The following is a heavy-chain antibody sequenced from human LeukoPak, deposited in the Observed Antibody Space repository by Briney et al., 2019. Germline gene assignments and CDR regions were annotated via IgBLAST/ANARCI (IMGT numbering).Heavy chain of an antibody. J-gene: IGHJ4*02. Sequence: SETLSLTCTVSGGSISSYYWSWIRQPPGKGLEWIGHIYYSGSTNYNPSLKSRVTISVDTSKNQFSLKLSSVNAADTDVYYCARGVGGATTFFDYWGQGTLVTVSS. CDR1: GGSISSYY. V-gene: IGHV4-59*01. CDR2: IYYSGST. D-gene: IGHD3-16*01. CDR3: ARGVGGATTFFDY.